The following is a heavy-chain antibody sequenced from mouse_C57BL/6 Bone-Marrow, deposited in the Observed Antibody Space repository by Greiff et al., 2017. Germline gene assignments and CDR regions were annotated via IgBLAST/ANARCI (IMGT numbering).Heavy chain of an antibody. CDR3: AREGAYVYAMDY. J-gene: IGHJ4*01. Sequence: QVQLQQPGAELVKPGASVKMSCKASGYTFTSYWITWVKQRPGQGLEWIGDIYPGSGSTNYNEKFKSKATLTVDTSSSTAYMQLSSLTSEDSAGYYCAREGAYVYAMDYWGQGTSVTVSS. V-gene: IGHV1-55*01. D-gene: IGHD6-5*01. CDR2: IYPGSGST. CDR1: GYTFTSYW.